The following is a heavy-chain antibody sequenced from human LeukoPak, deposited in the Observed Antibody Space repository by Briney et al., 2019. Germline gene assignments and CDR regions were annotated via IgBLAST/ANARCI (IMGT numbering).Heavy chain of an antibody. V-gene: IGHV1-46*01. CDR3: ASTNCSSTSCYGLYYYYYMDV. Sequence: ASVTVSFKASGYTFTSYYMHWVRQAPGQGLEWMGIINPSGGSTSYAQKFQGRVTMTRDMSTSTVYMELSGLRSEDTAVYYCASTNCSSTSCYGLYYYYYMDVWGKGTTVTVSS. J-gene: IGHJ6*03. CDR1: GYTFTSYY. CDR2: INPSGGST. D-gene: IGHD2-2*01.